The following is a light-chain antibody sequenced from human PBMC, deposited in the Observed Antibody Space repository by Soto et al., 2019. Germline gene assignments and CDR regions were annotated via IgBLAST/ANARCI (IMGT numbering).Light chain of an antibody. V-gene: IGLV2-14*02. J-gene: IGLJ1*01. Sequence: QSVLTQPASVSGSPGQSIAISCTGTSSDVGSYNLVSWYQQHPGKAPKLMICDVSNRPSGVSNRFSGSKSGNTASLTISGLQAEDEADYYCSSYTSSSTEVFGTGTKVTVL. CDR3: SSYTSSSTEV. CDR1: SSDVGSYNL. CDR2: DVS.